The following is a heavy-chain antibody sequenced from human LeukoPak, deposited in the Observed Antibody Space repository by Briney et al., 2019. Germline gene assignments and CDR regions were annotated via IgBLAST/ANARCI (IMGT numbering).Heavy chain of an antibody. CDR3: ARTLLRIGTNWFDP. J-gene: IGHJ5*02. CDR2: IYYSGST. D-gene: IGHD1-1*01. CDR1: GGSIRSSSYY. Sequence: SETLSLTCTVSGGSIRSSSYYWGWIRQPPGKGLEWIGSIYYSGSTYYNPSLKSRVTISVDTSKNQFSLKLSSVTAADTAVYYCARTLLRIGTNWFDPWGQGTLVTVSS. V-gene: IGHV4-39*07.